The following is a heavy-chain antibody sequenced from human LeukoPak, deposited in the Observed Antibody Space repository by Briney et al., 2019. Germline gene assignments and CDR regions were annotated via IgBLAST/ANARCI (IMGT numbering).Heavy chain of an antibody. Sequence: GGSLRLSCAASGFTFSTHWMSWVRQAPGKGLEWVANIKQDGSGKYYVDSVKGRFTISRDNAKNSLYLQMNSLRGEDTGVYYCARATGGATTSGGYYFDYWGQGTLVTVSS. V-gene: IGHV3-7*01. CDR1: GFTFSTHW. D-gene: IGHD1-26*01. CDR2: IKQDGSGK. CDR3: ARATGGATTSGGYYFDY. J-gene: IGHJ4*02.